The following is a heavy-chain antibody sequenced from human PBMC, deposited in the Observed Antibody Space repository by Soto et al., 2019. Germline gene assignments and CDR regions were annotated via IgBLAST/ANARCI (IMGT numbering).Heavy chain of an antibody. CDR2: IIPIFGTA. CDR1: GGTFSSYA. CDR3: VSHSQHYDFWSGYYWDWFDP. D-gene: IGHD3-3*01. V-gene: IGHV1-69*06. J-gene: IGHJ5*02. Sequence: QVQLVQSGAEVKKPGSSVKVSCKASGGTFSSYAISWVRQAPGQGLEWMGGIIPIFGTANYAQKFQGRVTITADKSTSTAYMALSSLRSEDTAVYYCVSHSQHYDFWSGYYWDWFDPWGQGTLVIFSS.